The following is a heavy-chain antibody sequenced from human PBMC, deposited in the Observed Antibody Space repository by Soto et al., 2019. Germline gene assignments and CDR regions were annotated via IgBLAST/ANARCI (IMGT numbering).Heavy chain of an antibody. CDR1: GFSVSSNH. CDR3: AANYASGSYLDY. V-gene: IGHV3-53*04. J-gene: IGHJ4*02. Sequence: GGSLRLSCAASGFSVSSNHMSWVRQAPGKGLEWVSLIDSGDSTYYADSVKGRFTISRHNSKNTLYLQMNSLRDEDTAFYYCAANYASGSYLDYWGQGTLVTVSS. CDR2: IDSGDST. D-gene: IGHD3-10*01.